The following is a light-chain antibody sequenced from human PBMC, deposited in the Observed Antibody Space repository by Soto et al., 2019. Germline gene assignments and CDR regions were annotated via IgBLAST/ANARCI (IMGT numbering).Light chain of an antibody. J-gene: IGKJ5*01. CDR1: RGISSY. V-gene: IGKV1-9*01. CDR3: QQLNSYPLT. CDR2: SAS. Sequence: IQLTQSPSSLSASVGDRVTITCQASRGISSYLAWYQQKPGKPPKLLVYSASTLQSGVPSRFSGSGSGPDFTLTISSLQPEDFATYYCQQLNSYPLTFGQGTRLEIK.